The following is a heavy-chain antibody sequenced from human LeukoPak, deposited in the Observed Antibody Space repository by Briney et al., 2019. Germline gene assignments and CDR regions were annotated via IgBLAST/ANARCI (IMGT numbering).Heavy chain of an antibody. D-gene: IGHD3-3*01. V-gene: IGHV1-2*04. J-gene: IGHJ4*02. CDR2: INPNSGGT. CDR1: GYTFTGYY. CDR3: ARGTLITIFGVVMDGGGDY. Sequence: ASVKVSCKASGYTFTGYYMHWERQAPGQGLEWMGWINPNSGGTNYAQKFQGWVTMTRDTSISTAYMELSRLRSDDTAVYYCARGTLITIFGVVMDGGGDYWGQGTLVTVSS.